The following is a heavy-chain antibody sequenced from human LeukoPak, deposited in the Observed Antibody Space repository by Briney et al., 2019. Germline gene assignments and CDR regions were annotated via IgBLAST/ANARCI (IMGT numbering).Heavy chain of an antibody. CDR3: ARDPSSGWSYYYYGMDV. J-gene: IGHJ6*02. D-gene: IGHD6-19*01. CDR2: IYYSGST. CDR1: GGSISSGDYY. V-gene: IGHV4-30-4*01. Sequence: SETLSLTCTVSGGSISSGDYYWSWIRQPPGKGLEWIGYIYYSGSTYYNPSLKSRVTISVDTSKNQFSLKLSSVTAADTAVYYCARDPSSGWSYYYYGMDVWGQGTTVTVSS.